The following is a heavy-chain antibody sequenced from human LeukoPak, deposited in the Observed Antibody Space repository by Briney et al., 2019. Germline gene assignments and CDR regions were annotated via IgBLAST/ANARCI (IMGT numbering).Heavy chain of an antibody. CDR1: GGSISSGGYY. Sequence: PSQTLSLTCTVSGGSISSGGYYWSWIRQPPGKGLEWIGYIYHSGNTYYNPSLKSRVTISVDRSKNQFSLQLSSVTAADTAVYYYARWNSGSSHFDYWGQGTLVTVSS. CDR2: IYHSGNT. CDR3: ARWNSGSSHFDY. V-gene: IGHV4-30-2*01. J-gene: IGHJ4*02. D-gene: IGHD1-26*01.